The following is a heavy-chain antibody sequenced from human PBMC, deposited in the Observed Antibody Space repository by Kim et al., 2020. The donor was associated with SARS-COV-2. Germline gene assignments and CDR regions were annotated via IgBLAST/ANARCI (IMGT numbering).Heavy chain of an antibody. Sequence: KGRFTISRDNAKNSLYLQMNSLRAEDTAVYYCARNLHYYDSSRGGYYFDYWGQGTLVTVSS. D-gene: IGHD3-22*01. V-gene: IGHV3-48*03. CDR3: ARNLHYYDSSRGGYYFDY. J-gene: IGHJ4*02.